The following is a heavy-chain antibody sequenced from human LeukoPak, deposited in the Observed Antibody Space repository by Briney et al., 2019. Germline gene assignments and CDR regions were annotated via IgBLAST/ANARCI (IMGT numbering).Heavy chain of an antibody. Sequence: GGSLRLSCAASGFTFSSYSMNWVRQAPGKGLEWVSSISSSSSYIYYADSVKGRFTISRDNAKNSLYLQMNSLRAEDTAVYYCARDKWAESGCYALAYYYGLDVWGQGTTVTLSS. CDR2: ISSSSSYI. J-gene: IGHJ6*01. CDR1: GFTFSSYS. CDR3: ARDKWAESGCYALAYYYGLDV. D-gene: IGHD1-26*01. V-gene: IGHV3-21*01.